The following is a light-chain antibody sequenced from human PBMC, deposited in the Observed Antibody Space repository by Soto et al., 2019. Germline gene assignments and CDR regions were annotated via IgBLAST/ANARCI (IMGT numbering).Light chain of an antibody. V-gene: IGKV3-11*01. Sequence: EIVLTQSPPTLSLSPGKIATLSCRASQNVKTYLAWYQQTPVQPPRLLIYDASTRAAGIPARLSGSGYGADYTLTISRLEHEDFAVYYCQQRNSWPLTFGQGTRLEIK. CDR1: QNVKTY. J-gene: IGKJ5*01. CDR2: DAS. CDR3: QQRNSWPLT.